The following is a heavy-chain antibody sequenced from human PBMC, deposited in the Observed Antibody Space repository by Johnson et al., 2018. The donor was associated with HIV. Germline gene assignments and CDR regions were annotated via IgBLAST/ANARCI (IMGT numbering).Heavy chain of an antibody. J-gene: IGHJ3*02. Sequence: MLLVESGGGLVQPGGSLRLSCAASGFTVSSNYMSWVRQAPGKGLEWVSVIYSDGRTYYADTVRGRFSISRDNSKNMVHLQVSRLRVEDTAVYYCARVSTATTIAAPIRLDDFEIWGQGTMVTVSS. CDR3: ARVSTATTIAAPIRLDDFEI. V-gene: IGHV3-66*01. CDR2: IYSDGRT. CDR1: GFTVSSNY. D-gene: IGHD6-6*01.